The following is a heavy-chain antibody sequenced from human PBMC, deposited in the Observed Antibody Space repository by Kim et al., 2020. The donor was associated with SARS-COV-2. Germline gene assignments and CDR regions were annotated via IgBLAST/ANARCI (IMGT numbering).Heavy chain of an antibody. Sequence: ASVKVSCKASGYTFTSYDINWVRQATGQGLEWMGWMNPNSGNTGYAQKFQGRVTMTRNTSISTAYMELSSLRSEDTAVYYCARGRITMVRGVRTLHQDGFDYWGQGTLVTVSS. CDR3: ARGRITMVRGVRTLHQDGFDY. CDR1: GYTFTSYD. J-gene: IGHJ4*02. D-gene: IGHD3-10*01. CDR2: MNPNSGNT. V-gene: IGHV1-8*01.